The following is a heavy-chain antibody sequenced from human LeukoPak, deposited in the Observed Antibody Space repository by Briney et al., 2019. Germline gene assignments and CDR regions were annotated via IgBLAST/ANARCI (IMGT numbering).Heavy chain of an antibody. CDR3: ARDPADLEEDIVVVPAAILDY. V-gene: IGHV7-4-1*02. CDR2: INTNTGNP. CDR1: GYTFTSYA. D-gene: IGHD2-2*01. J-gene: IGHJ4*02. Sequence: ASVKVSCKASGYTFTSYAMNWVRQAPGQGLEWMGWINTNTGNPTYAQGFTGRFVFSLDTSVSTAYLQISSLKAEDTAVYYCARDPADLEEDIVVVPAAILDYWGQGTLVTVSS.